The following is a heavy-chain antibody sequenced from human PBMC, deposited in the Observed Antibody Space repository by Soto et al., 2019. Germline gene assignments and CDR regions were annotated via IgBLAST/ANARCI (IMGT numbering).Heavy chain of an antibody. J-gene: IGHJ4*02. CDR3: ARDEAGYDILTGYYKPHHLDQ. D-gene: IGHD3-9*01. CDR2: ISPHNRNT. CDR1: GYTFGHFY. Sequence: ASVKVSCKASGYTFGHFYITWVRQAPGQGLEWMGAISPHNRNTNYAEKFRGRVTMTTDTSTTTAYMELRSLRSDDTAVYYCARDEAGYDILTGYYKPHHLDQWRQGALVIVSS. V-gene: IGHV1-18*01.